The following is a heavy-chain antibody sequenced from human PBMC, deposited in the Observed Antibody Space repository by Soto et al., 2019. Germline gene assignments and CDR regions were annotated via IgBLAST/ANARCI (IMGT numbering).Heavy chain of an antibody. V-gene: IGHV4-31*03. Sequence: SETLSLTCTVSGGSISSGGYYWSWIRQHPGKGLEWIGYIYYSGSTYYNPSLKSRVTISVDTSKNQFSLKLSSVTAADTAVYYCARDVQSSSAKFYYYGMDVWGQGTTVTVSS. CDR2: IYYSGST. D-gene: IGHD6-6*01. J-gene: IGHJ6*02. CDR3: ARDVQSSSAKFYYYGMDV. CDR1: GGSISSGGYY.